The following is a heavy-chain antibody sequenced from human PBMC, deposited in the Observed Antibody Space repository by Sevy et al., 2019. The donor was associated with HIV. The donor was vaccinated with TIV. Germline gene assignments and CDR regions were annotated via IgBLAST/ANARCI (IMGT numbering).Heavy chain of an antibody. V-gene: IGHV3-7*03. Sequence: GGSLRLSCTASGFTFSSYDMNWVRQAPGKGLEWVANIKQDGSEKYYVDSVKGRFTISRDNAKNSLYLQMNSLRAEDTAVYYCARGTMIVVVIRGDAFDIWGQGTMVTVSS. CDR1: GFTFSSYD. CDR2: IKQDGSEK. J-gene: IGHJ3*02. CDR3: ARGTMIVVVIRGDAFDI. D-gene: IGHD3-22*01.